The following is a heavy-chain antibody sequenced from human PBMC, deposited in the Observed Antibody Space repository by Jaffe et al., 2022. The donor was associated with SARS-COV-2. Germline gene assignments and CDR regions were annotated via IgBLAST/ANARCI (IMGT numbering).Heavy chain of an antibody. D-gene: IGHD6-13*01. V-gene: IGHV3-30*04. CDR3: ARGHSSSWYPESGGYDY. CDR1: GFTFSSYA. Sequence: QVQLVESGGGVVQPGRSLRLSCAASGFTFSSYAMHWVRQAPGKGLEWVAVISYDGSNKYYADSVKGRFTISRDNSKNTLYLQMNSLRAEDTAVYYCARGHSSSWYPESGGYDYWGQGTLVTVSS. J-gene: IGHJ4*02. CDR2: ISYDGSNK.